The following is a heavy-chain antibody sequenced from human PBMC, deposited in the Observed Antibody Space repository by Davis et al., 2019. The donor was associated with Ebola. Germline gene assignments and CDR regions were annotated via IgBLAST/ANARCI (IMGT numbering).Heavy chain of an antibody. CDR2: IGTSTSFI. CDR3: AREVYGDHEKFDY. Sequence: GESLKISCAASGFTFSSYEMNWVRQAPGKGLEWISYIGTSTSFIYYADSVKGRFTISRDNVKNSLYLQMNSLRSEDTAVYYCAREVYGDHEKFDYWGQGTLVTVSS. D-gene: IGHD4-17*01. V-gene: IGHV3-48*03. J-gene: IGHJ4*02. CDR1: GFTFSSYE.